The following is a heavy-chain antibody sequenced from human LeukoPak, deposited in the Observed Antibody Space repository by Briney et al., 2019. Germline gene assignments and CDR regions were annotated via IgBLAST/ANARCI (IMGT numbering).Heavy chain of an antibody. CDR2: ISRSSGSI. D-gene: IGHD4-17*01. Sequence: GGSLRLSCAASGFTFSDYYMSWIRQAPGRGLEWVSYISRSSGSINYADSVKGRFTISRDNAKNSLYLQMNSLRAEDTAVYYCARGQVDGERFFGYWGQGTLVTVSS. CDR1: GFTFSDYY. CDR3: ARGQVDGERFFGY. J-gene: IGHJ4*02. V-gene: IGHV3-11*01.